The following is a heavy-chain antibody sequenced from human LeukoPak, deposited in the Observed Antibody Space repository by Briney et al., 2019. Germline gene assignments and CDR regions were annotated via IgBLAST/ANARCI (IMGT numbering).Heavy chain of an antibody. CDR1: GYTFSSYG. V-gene: IGHV1-18*01. Sequence: ASVKVSCKASGYTFSSYGISWVRQAPGQGLEWMGWISAYNGNTNYAQKFQGRVTMTRDTSTSTVYMELSSLRSEDTAVYYCARGGSSWSPADYWGQGTLVTVSS. CDR3: ARGGSSWSPADY. CDR2: ISAYNGNT. J-gene: IGHJ4*02. D-gene: IGHD6-13*01.